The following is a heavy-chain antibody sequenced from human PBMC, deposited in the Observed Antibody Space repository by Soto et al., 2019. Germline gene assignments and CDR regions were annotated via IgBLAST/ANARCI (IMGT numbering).Heavy chain of an antibody. J-gene: IGHJ4*02. CDR3: ARDGVEAGLYLDN. D-gene: IGHD3-16*01. CDR1: GFIFRSYW. Sequence: PGGSLRLSCAASGFIFRSYWMSWVRQAPGKGLEWVANINQDGSQKYYGDSVKGRFIISRDNAKNSLYLQMNSLRVEDTSVYYCARDGVEAGLYLDNWGQGTLVTVSS. V-gene: IGHV3-7*01. CDR2: INQDGSQK.